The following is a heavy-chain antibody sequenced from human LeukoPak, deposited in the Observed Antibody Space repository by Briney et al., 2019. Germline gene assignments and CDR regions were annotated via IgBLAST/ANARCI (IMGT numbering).Heavy chain of an antibody. CDR3: ASGHLDSDWFDP. CDR2: MNPNSGNA. CDR1: GYTFTSYD. Sequence: ASVKVSCKASGYTFTSYDINWVRQATGQGLEWMGWMNPNSGNAGYAQKFQGRVTMTRNTSISTAYMELSSLRSEDTAVYYCASGHLDSDWFDPWGQGTMATVSS. D-gene: IGHD1-26*01. J-gene: IGHJ5*02. V-gene: IGHV1-8*01.